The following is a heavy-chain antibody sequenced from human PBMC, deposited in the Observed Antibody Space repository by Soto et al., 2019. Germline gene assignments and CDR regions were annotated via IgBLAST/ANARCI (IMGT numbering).Heavy chain of an antibody. CDR1: GFTFSSYA. D-gene: IGHD2-2*01. Sequence: GSLRLSCAASGFTFSSYAMHWVRQAPGKGLEWVAVISYDGSNKYYADSVKGRFTISRDNSKNTLYLQMNSLRAEDTAVYYCARPRPCSSTSCYAFDYWGQGTLVTVSS. J-gene: IGHJ4*02. V-gene: IGHV3-30-3*01. CDR3: ARPRPCSSTSCYAFDY. CDR2: ISYDGSNK.